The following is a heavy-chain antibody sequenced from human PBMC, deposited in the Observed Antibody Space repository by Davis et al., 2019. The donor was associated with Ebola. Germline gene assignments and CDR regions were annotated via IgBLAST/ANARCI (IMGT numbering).Heavy chain of an antibody. Sequence: PGGSLRLSCTVSGGSISSHYWSWIRQPAGKGLEWIGRIYTSGSTNYNPSLKSRVTMSVDTSKNQFSLKLSSVTAADTAVYYCARGGSPTVTTDDAFDIWGQGTMVTVSS. J-gene: IGHJ3*02. D-gene: IGHD4-17*01. CDR3: ARGGSPTVTTDDAFDI. CDR1: GGSISSHY. V-gene: IGHV4-4*07. CDR2: IYTSGST.